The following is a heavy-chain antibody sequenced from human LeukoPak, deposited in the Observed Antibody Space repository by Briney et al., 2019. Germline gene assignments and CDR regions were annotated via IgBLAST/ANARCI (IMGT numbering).Heavy chain of an antibody. J-gene: IGHJ4*02. CDR1: GGSISSSSYY. CDR2: IYYSGST. CDR3: ARDLNIGGIDY. D-gene: IGHD3-10*01. Sequence: SETLSLTCTVSGGSISSSSYYWGWLRQPPGKGLEWIGSIYYSGSTYYNPSLKSRVTISVDTSKNQFSLKLSSVTAADTAVYYCARDLNIGGIDYWGQGTLVTVSS. V-gene: IGHV4-39*07.